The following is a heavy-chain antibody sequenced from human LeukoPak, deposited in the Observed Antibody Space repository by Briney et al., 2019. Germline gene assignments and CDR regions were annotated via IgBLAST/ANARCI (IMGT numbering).Heavy chain of an antibody. J-gene: IGHJ4*02. V-gene: IGHV4-59*01. D-gene: IGHD3-3*01. CDR3: ARGRARFLERLSTPYYFDY. CDR1: GGSISSYY. CDR2: IYYSGST. Sequence: TSETLSLTCTVSGGSISSYYWSWIRQPPGKGLEWIGYIYYSGSTNYNPSLKSRVTISVDTSKNQFSLKLSSVTAADTAVYYCARGRARFLERLSTPYYFDYWGQGTLVTVPS.